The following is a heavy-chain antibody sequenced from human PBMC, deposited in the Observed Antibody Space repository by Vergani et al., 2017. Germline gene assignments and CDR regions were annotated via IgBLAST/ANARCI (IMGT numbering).Heavy chain of an antibody. CDR3: ARHRTYYYGSGSLVWFDP. V-gene: IGHV4-39*01. Sequence: QLHLQESGPGLVKPSETLSLTCTVSGGSITSSSYYWGWIRQPPGKGLEWIGNIYHSGGAYYNPSLKGRVTISVDTSKNQFSLKLSSVTAADTAVYYCARHRTYYYGSGSLVWFDPWGQGTLVTVSS. D-gene: IGHD3-10*01. CDR2: IYHSGGA. J-gene: IGHJ5*02. CDR1: GGSITSSSYY.